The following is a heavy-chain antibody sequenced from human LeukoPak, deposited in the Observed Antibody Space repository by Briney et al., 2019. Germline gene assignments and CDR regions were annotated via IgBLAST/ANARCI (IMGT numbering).Heavy chain of an antibody. D-gene: IGHD5-12*01. J-gene: IGHJ4*02. CDR1: GGSISSYY. Sequence: SETLSLTCTVSGGSISSYYWGWIRPPPWKGLEWIWDNYYSRSTNYNPSLKSRVTLSVETSKNQFSMMMRSVTAAETSVYYCARATRGYAVYYFEYWGKGTMVTVS. V-gene: IGHV4-59*01. CDR2: NYYSRST. CDR3: ARATRGYAVYYFEY.